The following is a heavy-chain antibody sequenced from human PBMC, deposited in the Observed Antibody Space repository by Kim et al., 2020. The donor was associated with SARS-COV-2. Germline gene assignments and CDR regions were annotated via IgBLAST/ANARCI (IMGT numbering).Heavy chain of an antibody. D-gene: IGHD3-22*01. J-gene: IGHJ6*02. CDR1: GFTFSSYS. CDR3: AREGITMIVVVEWDYYYGMDV. Sequence: GGSLRLSCAASGFTFSSYSMNWVRQAPGKGLEWVSSISSSSSYIYYADSVKGRFTISRDNAKNSLYLQMNSLRAEDTAVYYCAREGITMIVVVEWDYYYGMDVWGQGTTVTVSS. V-gene: IGHV3-21*01. CDR2: ISSSSSYI.